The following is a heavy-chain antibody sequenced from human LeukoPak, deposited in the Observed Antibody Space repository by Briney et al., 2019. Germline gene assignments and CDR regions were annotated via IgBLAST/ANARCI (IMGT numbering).Heavy chain of an antibody. CDR2: ISGSGRST. CDR1: GFTFSSYT. J-gene: IGHJ4*02. Sequence: PGGSLRLSCAASGFTFSSYTMTWVRQAPGKGLEWVSAISGSGRSTYYADSVKGRFTISRDNSKNTLYLQMNSLRAEDTAAYYCAKESSGSFDYWGQGTLVTVSS. V-gene: IGHV3-23*01. D-gene: IGHD1-26*01. CDR3: AKESSGSFDY.